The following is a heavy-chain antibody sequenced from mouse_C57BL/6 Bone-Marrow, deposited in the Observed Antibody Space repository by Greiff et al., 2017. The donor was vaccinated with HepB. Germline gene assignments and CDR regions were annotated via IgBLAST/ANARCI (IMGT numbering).Heavy chain of an antibody. D-gene: IGHD1-1*01. CDR2: INPCNGGT. Sequence: QVQLQQPGTELVKPGASVKLSCKASGYTFTSYWMHWVKQRPGQGLEWIGNINPCNGGTNYNEKFKSKATLTVDKSSSTAYMQLRSLTSEDSAVYNCAKYHHGSSQFAYWGQGTLVTVSA. CDR3: AKYHHGSSQFAY. CDR1: GYTFTSYW. J-gene: IGHJ3*01. V-gene: IGHV1-53*01.